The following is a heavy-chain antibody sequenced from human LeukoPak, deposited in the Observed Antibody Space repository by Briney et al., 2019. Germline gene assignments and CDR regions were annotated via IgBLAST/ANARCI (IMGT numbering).Heavy chain of an antibody. CDR1: RFTFSTYW. V-gene: IGHV3-74*01. J-gene: IGHJ4*02. D-gene: IGHD4-23*01. CDR2: INPDGSRT. CDR3: ARDLFGRWPPGGFDY. Sequence: TGGSLRLSCAASRFTFSTYWMHWVRQAPGKGLVWVSRINPDGSRTDYADSVKGRFTISRDNAKNSLYLQMHSLRAEDTDVYYFARDLFGRWPPGGFDYWGQGTLVTVSS.